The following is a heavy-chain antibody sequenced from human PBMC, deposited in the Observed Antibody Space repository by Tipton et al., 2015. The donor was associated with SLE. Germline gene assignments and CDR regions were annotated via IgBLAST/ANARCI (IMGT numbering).Heavy chain of an antibody. Sequence: TLSLTCAVYGGSFSGYSWSWIRQPPGKGLEWIGEINHSGSTNYNPSLKSRVTISVDTSKIQFSLKLSSVTAADTAVYYCARGRLLEWLSTYYYCYGMDVWGHGTTVTVSS. CDR1: GGSFSGYS. CDR3: ARGRLLEWLSTYYYCYGMDV. D-gene: IGHD3-3*01. J-gene: IGHJ6*02. V-gene: IGHV4-34*01. CDR2: INHSGST.